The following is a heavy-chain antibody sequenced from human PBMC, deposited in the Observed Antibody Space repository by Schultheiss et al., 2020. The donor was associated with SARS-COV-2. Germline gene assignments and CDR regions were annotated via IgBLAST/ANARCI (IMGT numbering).Heavy chain of an antibody. V-gene: IGHV2-70*04. Sequence: SGPTLVKPTETLTLTCTFSGFSLSTSGVGVSWIRQPPGKALEWLARIDWDDDKFYSTSLKTRLTISKDTSKNQVVLTMTNMDPVDTATYYCARIRKHYDSSGYYYGWFDPWGQGTLVTVSS. D-gene: IGHD3-22*01. J-gene: IGHJ5*02. CDR2: IDWDDDK. CDR1: GFSLSTSGVG. CDR3: ARIRKHYDSSGYYYGWFDP.